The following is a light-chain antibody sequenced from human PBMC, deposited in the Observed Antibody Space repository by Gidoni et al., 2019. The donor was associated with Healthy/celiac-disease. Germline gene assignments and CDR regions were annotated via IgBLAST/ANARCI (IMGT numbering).Light chain of an antibody. CDR2: DVS. V-gene: IGLV2-14*01. CDR3: SSYTSCSTLPL. CDR1: SSDVGGYNY. Sequence: QSALTQPASGSGSPGPSITISCSRTSSDVGGYNYVSWYQQHPGKAPKLMIYDVSNRPSGVSNRFSGSKSGNPASLTISGLQAEDEADYYCSSYTSCSTLPLFGGGPTLTVL. J-gene: IGLJ2*01.